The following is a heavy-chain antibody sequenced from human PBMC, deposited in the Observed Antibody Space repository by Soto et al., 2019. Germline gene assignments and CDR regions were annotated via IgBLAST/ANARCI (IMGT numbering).Heavy chain of an antibody. J-gene: IGHJ6*02. CDR3: ARDEIDYGMDV. CDR1: GFSFSSYA. Sequence: QVQLVESGGGVVQPGRSLRLSCAASGFSFSSYAMRWVRQAPGKGLEWVAVISYDGSNKYYADSVKGRFTISRDNSKNTLYLQMNSLRAEDTAVYYCARDEIDYGMDVWGQGTTVTVSS. CDR2: ISYDGSNK. V-gene: IGHV3-30-3*01.